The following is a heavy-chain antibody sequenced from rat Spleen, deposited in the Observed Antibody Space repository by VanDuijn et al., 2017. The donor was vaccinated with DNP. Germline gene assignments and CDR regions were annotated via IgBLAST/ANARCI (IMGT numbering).Heavy chain of an antibody. Sequence: QVQLKESGPGLVQPSQTLSLTCTVSGFSLTSYTVSWVRQPPGKGLEWIAAMSSGGSTYYNSALKSRLSISRDTSKSQVFLKMNSLQTEDTAMYFCARSLLPGYKLQDNWFAYWGQGVMVTVSS. CDR2: MSSGGST. CDR3: ARSLLPGYKLQDNWFAY. V-gene: IGHV2-6*01. CDR1: GFSLTSYT. J-gene: IGHJ2*01. D-gene: IGHD1-4*01.